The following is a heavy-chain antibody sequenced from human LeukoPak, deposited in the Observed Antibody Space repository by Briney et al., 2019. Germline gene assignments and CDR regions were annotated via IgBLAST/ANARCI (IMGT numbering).Heavy chain of an antibody. CDR1: GFTFSNYW. CDR3: ARDPYSSTWSYGMDV. J-gene: IGHJ6*02. D-gene: IGHD6-6*01. CDR2: IKQDGSEE. V-gene: IGHV3-7*05. Sequence: GGSLRLSCAASGFTFSNYWMSWVCQAPGKGLEWVANIKQDGSEEVYVDSLKGRFTISRDNAKNSLFLQMNTLRAEDTAVYYCARDPYSSTWSYGMDVWGQGTTVTVSS.